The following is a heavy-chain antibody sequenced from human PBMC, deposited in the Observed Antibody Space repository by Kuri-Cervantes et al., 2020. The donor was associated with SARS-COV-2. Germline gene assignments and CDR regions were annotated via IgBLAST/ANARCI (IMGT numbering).Heavy chain of an antibody. V-gene: IGHV4-38-2*01. Sequence: GSLRLSCAVSGYSISCGYYWGWIRQPPGKGLEWIGSIYHSGSTYYNPSLKSRVTISVDTSKNQFSLKLSSVTAADTAVYYCARSQRKRGYSYAETQLSLDPWGQGTLVTVSS. CDR3: ARSQRKRGYSYAETQLSLDP. CDR2: IYHSGST. D-gene: IGHD5-18*01. J-gene: IGHJ5*02. CDR1: GYSISCGYY.